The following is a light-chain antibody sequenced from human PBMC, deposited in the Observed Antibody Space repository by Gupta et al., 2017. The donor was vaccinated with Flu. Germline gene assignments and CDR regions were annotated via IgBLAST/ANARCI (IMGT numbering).Light chain of an antibody. CDR2: END. J-gene: IGLJ3*02. CDR1: SSNIGNNY. CDR3: GTWDSSLSAGV. Sequence: KVTISCSGSSSNIGNNYVSWYQQLPGTAPKVLIYENDKRPSGIPDRFSGSKSGTSATLGITGLQTGDEADYYCGTWDSSLSAGVFGGGTKLTAL. V-gene: IGLV1-51*02.